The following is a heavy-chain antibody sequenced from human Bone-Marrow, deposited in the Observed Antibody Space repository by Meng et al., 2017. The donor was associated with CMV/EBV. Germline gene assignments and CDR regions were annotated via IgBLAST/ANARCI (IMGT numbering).Heavy chain of an antibody. Sequence: ASVKVSCKASGYTFTSYGISWVRQAPGQGLEWMGWISAYNGNTNYAQKLQGRVTMTTDTSTSTAYMELRSLRSDDTAVYYCARNSNYYYYYYYGMDVWGQGTMVTVSS. V-gene: IGHV1-18*01. CDR2: ISAYNGNT. J-gene: IGHJ6*02. CDR1: GYTFTSYG. D-gene: IGHD4-11*01. CDR3: ARNSNYYYYYYYGMDV.